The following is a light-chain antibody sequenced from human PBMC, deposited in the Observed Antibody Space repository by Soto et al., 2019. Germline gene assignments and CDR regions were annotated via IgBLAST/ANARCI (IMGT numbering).Light chain of an antibody. CDR2: AAS. CDR1: QDISNW. Sequence: DIQMTQSPSSVSASVGDRVTISCRASQDISNWLAWYQQKPGEAPKFLIYAASNLQSGVPSKFSVSGSGTDFTLTISSLQPEDFAVYYCQQYRRFPITFGQGTRLEIK. V-gene: IGKV1-12*01. CDR3: QQYRRFPIT. J-gene: IGKJ5*01.